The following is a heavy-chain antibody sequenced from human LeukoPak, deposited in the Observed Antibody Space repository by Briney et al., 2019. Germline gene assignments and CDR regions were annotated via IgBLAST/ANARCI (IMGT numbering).Heavy chain of an antibody. V-gene: IGHV4-34*01. CDR1: GGSFSGYY. D-gene: IGHD3-9*01. CDR3: ARGILTGYFRGFLSWFDP. J-gene: IGHJ5*02. Sequence: KPSETLSLTCAVYGGSFSGYYWSWIRQPPGKGLEWIGEINHSGSTNYNPSLKSRVTISVDTSKNQFSLKLSSVTAADTAVYYCARGILTGYFRGFLSWFDPWGQGTLVTVSS. CDR2: INHSGST.